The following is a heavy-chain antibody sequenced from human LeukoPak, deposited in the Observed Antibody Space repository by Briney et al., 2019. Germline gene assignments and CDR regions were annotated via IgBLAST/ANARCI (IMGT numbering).Heavy chain of an antibody. CDR1: GGTFGSYA. CDR2: IIPILGIA. Sequence: SVKVSCKASGGTFGSYAISWVRQAPGQGLEWMGRIIPILGIANYAQKFQGRVTITADKSTSTAYMELSSLRSEDTAVYYCARDPLGIAAAGTGYWGQGTLVTVSS. CDR3: ARDPLGIAAAGTGY. V-gene: IGHV1-69*04. D-gene: IGHD6-13*01. J-gene: IGHJ4*02.